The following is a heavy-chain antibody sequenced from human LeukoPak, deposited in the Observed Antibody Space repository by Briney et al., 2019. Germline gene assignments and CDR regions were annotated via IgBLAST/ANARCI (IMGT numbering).Heavy chain of an antibody. J-gene: IGHJ4*02. CDR3: VRSAFHAGSGNYYDY. CDR1: GFIFKLYW. D-gene: IGHD3-22*01. V-gene: IGHV3-74*01. CDR2: INSDGSST. Sequence: GGSLRLSCAASGFIFKLYWMHWVRQAPGKGLMWVSRINSDGSSTNYADSVKGRFTISRDNAENTLYLQMNSLRVEDTAVYYCVRSAFHAGSGNYYDYWGQGTLVTVSS.